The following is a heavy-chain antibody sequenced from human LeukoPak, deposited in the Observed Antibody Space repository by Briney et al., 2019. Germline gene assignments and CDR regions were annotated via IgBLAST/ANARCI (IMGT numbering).Heavy chain of an antibody. Sequence: PGGSLRLSCAASGFTFDDYAMHWVRQAPGKGLEWVSGISWNSGSIGYADSVKGRFTISRDNAKNSLYLQMNSLRAEDTALYYCAKESIAVASTHFDYWGQGTLVTVSS. D-gene: IGHD6-19*01. V-gene: IGHV3-9*01. CDR1: GFTFDDYA. CDR3: AKESIAVASTHFDY. J-gene: IGHJ4*02. CDR2: ISWNSGSI.